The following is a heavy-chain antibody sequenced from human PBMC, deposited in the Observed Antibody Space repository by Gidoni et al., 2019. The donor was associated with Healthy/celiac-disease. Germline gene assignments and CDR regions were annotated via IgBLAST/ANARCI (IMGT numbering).Heavy chain of an antibody. CDR2: ISSSSSYI. CDR3: ARDFDERGDY. J-gene: IGHJ4*02. CDR1: GFTFSSYS. V-gene: IGHV3-21*01. Sequence: EVKLVEAGGGLVKHGGSLGLPWAASGFTFSSYSMNWVRQAPGTGLEWVSSISSSSSYIYYADSVKGRFTISRDNAKNSLYLQMNSLRAEDTAVYYCARDFDERGDYWGQGTLVTVSS.